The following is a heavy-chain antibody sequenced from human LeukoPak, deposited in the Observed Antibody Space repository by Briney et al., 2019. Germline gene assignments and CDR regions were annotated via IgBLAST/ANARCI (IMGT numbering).Heavy chain of an antibody. J-gene: IGHJ1*01. D-gene: IGHD2-2*01. CDR3: ARGGEYQLLFYQH. Sequence: GASVKVSCKASGYTFTSYAMHWVRQAPGQRLEWMGWINAGNGNTKYSQKFQGRVTITRDISASTAYMELSSLRSEDTAVYYCARGGEYQLLFYQHWGQGTLVTVSS. V-gene: IGHV1-3*01. CDR2: INAGNGNT. CDR1: GYTFTSYA.